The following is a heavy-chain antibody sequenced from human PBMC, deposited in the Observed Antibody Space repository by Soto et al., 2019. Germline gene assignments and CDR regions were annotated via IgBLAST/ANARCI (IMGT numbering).Heavy chain of an antibody. J-gene: IGHJ4*02. V-gene: IGHV4-59*02. CDR3: ARAYGGYADY. D-gene: IGHD5-12*01. CDR2: IYYSGST. Sequence: SETLPLTGARSVGSVNSYYWSWIRLPPGKGLEWIGYIYYSGSTNYNPSLKSRVTISVDTSKNQFSLKLSSVTAADTAVYYCARAYGGYADYWGPGALVTSPQ. CDR1: VGSVNSYY.